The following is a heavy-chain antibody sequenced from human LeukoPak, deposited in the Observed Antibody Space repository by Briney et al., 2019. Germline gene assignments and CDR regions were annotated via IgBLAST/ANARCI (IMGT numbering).Heavy chain of an antibody. D-gene: IGHD6-6*01. CDR1: GGSISSYY. Sequence: SETLSLTCTVSGGSISSYYWSWIRQPPGKGLEWVGYIYYSGSTNYNPSLKSRVTISVDTSKNQFSLKLSSVTAADTAVYYCARDRIAARLNYYYYMDVWGKGTTATVSS. V-gene: IGHV4-59*12. CDR3: ARDRIAARLNYYYYMDV. CDR2: IYYSGST. J-gene: IGHJ6*03.